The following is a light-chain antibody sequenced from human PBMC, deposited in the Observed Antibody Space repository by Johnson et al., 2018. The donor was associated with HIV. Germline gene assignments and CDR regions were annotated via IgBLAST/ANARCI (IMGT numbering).Light chain of an antibody. V-gene: IGLV1-41*01. CDR3: WPGDTGPRTYI. CDR2: ENN. Sequence: QSVLTQPPSVSAAPGQKVTISCSGGISDVVNYAESWCHRLPGTAPKLLFYENNIRPSGIPDRFSGSQSGSSATLGITGLWPEDEGDYYCWPGDTGPRTYIFGSGTKVTVL. CDR1: ISDVVNYA. J-gene: IGLJ1*01.